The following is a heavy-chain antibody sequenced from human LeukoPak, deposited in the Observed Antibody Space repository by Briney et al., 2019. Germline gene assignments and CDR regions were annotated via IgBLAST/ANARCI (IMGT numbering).Heavy chain of an antibody. CDR1: GFTVSSNS. Sequence: PGGSLRLSCTVSGFTVSSNSMSWVRQAPGKGLEWASFIYSDNTHYSDSVKGRFTISRDNSKNTLYLQMHSLRAEDTAVYYCARRAGAYSHPYDYWGQGTLVTVSS. V-gene: IGHV3-53*01. D-gene: IGHD4/OR15-4a*01. CDR2: IYSDNT. CDR3: ARRAGAYSHPYDY. J-gene: IGHJ4*02.